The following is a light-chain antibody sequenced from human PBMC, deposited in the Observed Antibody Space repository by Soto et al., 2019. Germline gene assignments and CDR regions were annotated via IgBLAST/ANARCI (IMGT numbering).Light chain of an antibody. CDR2: AAS. V-gene: IGKV3-20*01. J-gene: IGKJ5*01. Sequence: EVVLTQSPGTLSLSPGERATLSCKTSQSISTNYLAWYQHKPGQAPRLLIYAASNRITGIPDRFSGSGSGTDFTLTISRLEPEDFALYYCQQYGRTFGQGKRLEIK. CDR3: QQYGRT. CDR1: QSISTNY.